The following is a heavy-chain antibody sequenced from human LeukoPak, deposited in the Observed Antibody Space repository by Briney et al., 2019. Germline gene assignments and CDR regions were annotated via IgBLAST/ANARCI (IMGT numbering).Heavy chain of an antibody. J-gene: IGHJ4*02. CDR1: GYTFTSYS. D-gene: IGHD3-22*01. CDR3: ARVFSDYYDSSGYYY. CDR2: INPSGGST. Sequence: ASVKVSCKASGYTFTSYSMHWVRQAPGQGLEWMGMINPSGGSTSYAQEFQGRVTMTRDTSTSTVYMELSSLRSEDTAVYYCARVFSDYYDSSGYYYWGQGTLVTVSS. V-gene: IGHV1-46*01.